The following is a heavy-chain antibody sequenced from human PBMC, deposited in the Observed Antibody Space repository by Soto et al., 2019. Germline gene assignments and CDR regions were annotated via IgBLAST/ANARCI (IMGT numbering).Heavy chain of an antibody. CDR2: IWYDGSNK. V-gene: IGHV3-33*01. CDR3: ARDVLPVEYSGSYHSWGYFDL. J-gene: IGHJ2*01. CDR1: GFTFSSYG. Sequence: QVQLVESGGGVVQPGRSLRLSCAASGFTFSSYGMHWVRQAPGKGLEWVAVIWYDGSNKYYADSVKGRFTISRDNSKNTLYLQMNSLRAEDTAVYYCARDVLPVEYSGSYHSWGYFDLWGRGTLVTVSS. D-gene: IGHD1-26*01.